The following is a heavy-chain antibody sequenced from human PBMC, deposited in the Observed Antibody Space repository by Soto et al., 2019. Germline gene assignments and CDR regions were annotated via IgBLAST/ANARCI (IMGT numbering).Heavy chain of an antibody. CDR2: IIPILGIA. D-gene: IGHD2-15*01. CDR3: ARDKDSGGSCFDY. CDR1: GGTFSSYT. Sequence: ASVKVSCKASGGTFSSYTISWVRQAPGQGLEWMGRIIPILGIANYAQKFQGRVTITADKSTSTAYMELSSLRSEDTAVYYCARDKDSGGSCFDYWGQGTLVTVSS. J-gene: IGHJ4*02. V-gene: IGHV1-69*04.